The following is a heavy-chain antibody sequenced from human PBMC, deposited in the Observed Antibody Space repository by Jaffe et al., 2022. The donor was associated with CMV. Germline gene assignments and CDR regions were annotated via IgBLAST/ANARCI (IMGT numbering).Heavy chain of an antibody. V-gene: IGHV3-15*01. J-gene: IGHJ6*03. CDR2: IKSKTDGGTT. CDR1: GFTFSNAW. CDR3: TSLTALDIVATIHYYMDV. Sequence: EVQLVESGGGLVKPGGSLRLSCAASGFTFSNAWMSWVRQAPGKGLEWVGRIKSKTDGGTTDYAAPVKGRFTISRDDSKNTLYLQMNSLKTEDTAVYYCTSLTALDIVATIHYYMDVWGKGTTVTVSS. D-gene: IGHD5-12*01.